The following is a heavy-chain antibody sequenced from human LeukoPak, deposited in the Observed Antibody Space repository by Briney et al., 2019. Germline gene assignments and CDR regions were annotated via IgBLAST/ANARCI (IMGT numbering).Heavy chain of an antibody. CDR3: AKDLDDYSSV. V-gene: IGHV3-30*18. J-gene: IGHJ4*02. Sequence: GGSLILSCAASGFPFSSYGMHWVRQAPGKGLEWVAVISYDGSNKYYADSVKGRFTISRDNSKNTLYLQMNSLRAEDTAVYYCAKDLDDYSSVWGQGTLVTVSS. D-gene: IGHD4-11*01. CDR2: ISYDGSNK. CDR1: GFPFSSYG.